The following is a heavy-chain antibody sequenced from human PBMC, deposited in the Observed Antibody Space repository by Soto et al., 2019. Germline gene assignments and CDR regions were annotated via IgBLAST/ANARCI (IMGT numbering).Heavy chain of an antibody. Sequence: QVQLVQSGAEVKKPGASVKVSCKASGYTFTSYGISWVRQAPGQGLEWMGWIGAYNGNTNYAQKLQGRVTMTTDTSTSTAYMELRSLRSDDTAVYYCARVLLWFGELIYYYYYGMDVWGQGTTVTVSS. CDR2: IGAYNGNT. J-gene: IGHJ6*02. CDR1: GYTFTSYG. CDR3: ARVLLWFGELIYYYYYGMDV. D-gene: IGHD3-10*01. V-gene: IGHV1-18*01.